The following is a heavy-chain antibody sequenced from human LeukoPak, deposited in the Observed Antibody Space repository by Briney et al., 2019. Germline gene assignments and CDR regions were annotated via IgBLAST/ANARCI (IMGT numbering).Heavy chain of an antibody. CDR3: ARHSHHGSYS. Sequence: GGSLRLSCAASGFTFSSYAMHWVRQAPGKGLEWVAVISYDGSNKYYADSVKGRFTISRDNSKNTLYLQMNSLRAEDTAVYYCARHSHHGSYSWGQGTLVTVSS. D-gene: IGHD1-26*01. CDR2: ISYDGSNK. CDR1: GFTFSSYA. V-gene: IGHV3-30*04. J-gene: IGHJ4*02.